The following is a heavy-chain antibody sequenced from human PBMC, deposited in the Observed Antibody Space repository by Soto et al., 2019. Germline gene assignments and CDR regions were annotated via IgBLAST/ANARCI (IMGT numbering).Heavy chain of an antibody. CDR1: GFTFNSNA. D-gene: IGHD2-21*01. V-gene: IGHV3-30*04. Sequence: QEQLVESGGDVVQPGRSLRLSCAASGFTFNSNAMHWVRQAPGKGLEWVAVISYDGRVQQYTDSVKGRFTISRDDSKXXXXXXXXXXXXXXXXLYYCAXXKIQGAPDYLDSWGQGTLVTVSS. CDR3: AXXKIQGAPDYLDS. J-gene: IGHJ4*02. CDR2: ISYDGRVQ.